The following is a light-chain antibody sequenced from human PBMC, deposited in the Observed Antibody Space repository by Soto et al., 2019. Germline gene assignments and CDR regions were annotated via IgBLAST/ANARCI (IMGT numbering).Light chain of an antibody. Sequence: DIQMTQSPSSLSASVGDRVTITCRASQSISNYLNWYQQKPGKAPKLLMYAASILQSGVPSRFSGTGSGTDFTLTISSLQPEYFATYYFQQSYITPRTFGQGTKVQIK. J-gene: IGKJ1*01. CDR3: QQSYITPRT. V-gene: IGKV1-39*01. CDR1: QSISNY. CDR2: AAS.